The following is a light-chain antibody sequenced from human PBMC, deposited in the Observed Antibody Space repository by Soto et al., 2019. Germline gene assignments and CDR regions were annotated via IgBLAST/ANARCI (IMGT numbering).Light chain of an antibody. CDR1: QSVSSSY. V-gene: IGKV3-20*01. CDR2: GAS. Sequence: EFVFTQSPGTLSLSPGERATLSCRASQSVSSSYLAWYQQKPGQAPRLLIYGASSRATGIPDRFSGSGSGTDFTLNISSLQHEEFATYYCKQSYSTPLTVGGGTKVDIK. CDR3: KQSYSTPLT. J-gene: IGKJ4*01.